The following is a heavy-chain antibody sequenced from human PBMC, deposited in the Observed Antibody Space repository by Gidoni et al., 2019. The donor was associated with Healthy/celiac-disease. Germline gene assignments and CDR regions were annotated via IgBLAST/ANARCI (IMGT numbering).Heavy chain of an antibody. CDR1: GFTFSSFA. Sequence: EVQLLESGGGLVQPGGSLRLSCAASGFTFSSFAMTWVRQAPGKGLEWVSAISGSGGSTYYADSVKGRFTISRDNSKNTLYLQMNSLRAEDTAVYYCAKDRSRPIIRVSRPLDAFDIWGQGTMVTVSS. CDR3: AKDRSRPIIRVSRPLDAFDI. V-gene: IGHV3-23*01. J-gene: IGHJ3*02. D-gene: IGHD3-10*01. CDR2: ISGSGGST.